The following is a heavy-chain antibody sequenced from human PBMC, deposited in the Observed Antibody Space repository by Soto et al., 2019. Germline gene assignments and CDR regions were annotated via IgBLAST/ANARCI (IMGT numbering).Heavy chain of an antibody. D-gene: IGHD5-18*01. CDR3: ARISGYSYGNFDY. CDR1: GYTFSSYW. V-gene: IGHV3-74*01. CDR2: INSDESST. Sequence: EVQLVESGGGLVQPGGSLRLSCAASGYTFSSYWMHWVRQAPGKGLVWVSRINSDESSTSYADSVKGRFTISRDNAKNTLYLQMNSLRAEDTAVYYCARISGYSYGNFDYWGQGTLVTVSS. J-gene: IGHJ4*02.